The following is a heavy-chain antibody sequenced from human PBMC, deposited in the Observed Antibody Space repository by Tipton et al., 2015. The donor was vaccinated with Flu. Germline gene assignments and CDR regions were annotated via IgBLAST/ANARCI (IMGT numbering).Heavy chain of an antibody. CDR2: IKTDGTTT. D-gene: IGHD2/OR15-2a*01. J-gene: IGHJ6*02. Sequence: SLRLSCAASGFTFSTYWMHWIRQAPGQGPVWVSRIKTDGTTTLYADSVKGRFTISRDNAKNMLYLQMTSLRREDTAVYYCVRGHVSNCNRSSCNYGMDVWGQGTTVIASS. V-gene: IGHV3-74*01. CDR1: GFTFSTYW. CDR3: VRGHVSNCNRSSCNYGMDV.